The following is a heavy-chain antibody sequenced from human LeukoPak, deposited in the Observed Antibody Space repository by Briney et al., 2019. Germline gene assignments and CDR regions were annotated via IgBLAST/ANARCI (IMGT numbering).Heavy chain of an antibody. CDR1: GFTFSSYG. D-gene: IGHD2-2*01. CDR3: AKDLVGYQLSMNWFDP. V-gene: IGHV3-30*02. Sequence: AGGSLRLSCAASGFTFSSYGMHWVRQAPGKGLEWVAFIWYDGSNKYYADSVKGRFTISRDNSKNTLYLQMNSLRAEDTAVYYCAKDLVGYQLSMNWFDPWGQGTLVTVSS. J-gene: IGHJ5*02. CDR2: IWYDGSNK.